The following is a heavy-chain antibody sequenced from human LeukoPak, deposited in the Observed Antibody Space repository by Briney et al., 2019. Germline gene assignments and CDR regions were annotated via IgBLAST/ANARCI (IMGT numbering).Heavy chain of an antibody. D-gene: IGHD3-10*01. CDR1: GGSIRSSRYY. V-gene: IGHV4-39*01. CDR3: ARHYYGSGSQRRAFDY. J-gene: IGHJ4*02. CDR2: ASYSGST. Sequence: SETLSLTCTVSGGSIRSSRYYWAWIRQPPGKGLEWIGSASYSGSTYHNPSLTSRVTVSVDTSNNQFYLRLSSVTAADTAIYYCARHYYGSGSQRRAFDYWGQGALVTVSS.